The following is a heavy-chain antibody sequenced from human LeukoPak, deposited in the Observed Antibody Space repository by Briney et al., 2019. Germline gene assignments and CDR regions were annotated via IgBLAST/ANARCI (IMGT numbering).Heavy chain of an antibody. D-gene: IGHD3-3*01. CDR2: MNPNSGNT. CDR1: GYTFTSYD. Sequence: RASVKVSCKASGYTFTSYDINWVRQATGQGLEWMGWMNPNSGNTGYAQKFQGRVTMTRNTSISTAYMELSSLGSEDTAVYYCASAIFPYGWFDRWGQGTLVTVSS. CDR3: ASAIFPYGWFDR. J-gene: IGHJ5*02. V-gene: IGHV1-8*01.